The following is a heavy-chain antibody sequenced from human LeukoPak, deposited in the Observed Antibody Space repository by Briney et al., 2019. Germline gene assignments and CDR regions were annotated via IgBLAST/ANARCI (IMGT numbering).Heavy chain of an antibody. J-gene: IGHJ4*02. CDR2: INPNSGGT. D-gene: IGHD3-22*01. CDR1: GYTFTGYY. V-gene: IGHV1-2*06. CDR3: ARSVYYYDSSGPNY. Sequence: ASVKVSCKASGYTFTGYYMHWVRQAPGQGLEWMGRINPNSGGTNYAQKFQGRVTMTRDTSISTAYMELSRLRSDDPAVYYCARSVYYYDSSGPNYWGQGTLVTVSS.